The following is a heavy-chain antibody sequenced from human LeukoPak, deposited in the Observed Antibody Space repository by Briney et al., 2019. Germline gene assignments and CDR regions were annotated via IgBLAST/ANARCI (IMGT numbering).Heavy chain of an antibody. V-gene: IGHV4-34*01. Sequence: SETLSLTCAVYGGSFSGYYWSWIRQPPGKGLEWIGEINHSGSTNYNPSLKSRVTMSVDTSKNQFPLKLSSVTAADTAVYYCARDQNYYDSPRTWGQGTLVTVSS. D-gene: IGHD3-22*01. J-gene: IGHJ5*02. CDR1: GGSFSGYY. CDR2: INHSGST. CDR3: ARDQNYYDSPRT.